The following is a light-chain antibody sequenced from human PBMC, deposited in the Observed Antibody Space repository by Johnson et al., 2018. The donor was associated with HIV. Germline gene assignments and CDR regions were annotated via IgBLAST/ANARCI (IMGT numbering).Light chain of an antibody. CDR1: SSNIGNNY. CDR2: ENN. V-gene: IGLV1-51*02. CDR3: GTWDSSLSAGDV. J-gene: IGLJ1*01. Sequence: QSVLTQPPSVSAAPGQKVTISCSGSSSNIGNNYVSWYQQLPGTAPKLLIYENNKRPSGIPDRFSGSKSGTSATLGIHGRKTGDEADYYCGTWDSSLSAGDVFGTGTKVTVL.